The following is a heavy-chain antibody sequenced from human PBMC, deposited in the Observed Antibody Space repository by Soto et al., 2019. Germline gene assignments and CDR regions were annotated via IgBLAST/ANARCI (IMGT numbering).Heavy chain of an antibody. CDR2: INHSGST. D-gene: IGHD3-9*01. CDR1: GGSFSGYY. J-gene: IGHJ6*03. V-gene: IGHV4-34*01. Sequence: SETLSLTCAVYGGSFSGYYWSWIRQPPGKGLEWIGEINHSGSTNYNPSLKSRVTISVDTSKNQFSLKLSSVTAADTAVYYCARGQPHPQTGLKTYYYYMDVWGKGTTVTVSS. CDR3: ARGQPHPQTGLKTYYYYMDV.